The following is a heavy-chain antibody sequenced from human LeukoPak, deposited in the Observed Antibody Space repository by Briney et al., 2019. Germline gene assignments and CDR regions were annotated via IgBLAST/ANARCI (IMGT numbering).Heavy chain of an antibody. D-gene: IGHD2-15*01. J-gene: IGHJ3*02. Sequence: PSETLSLTCTVSGGSISSGGYYWSWIRQHPGKGLEWIGYIYYSGSTYYNPSLKSRVTISVDTSKNQFSLKLSSVTAADTAVYYCATSRGRSGGSSGSGAFDIWGQGTMVTVSS. CDR3: ATSRGRSGGSSGSGAFDI. CDR1: GGSISSGGYY. V-gene: IGHV4-31*03. CDR2: IYYSGST.